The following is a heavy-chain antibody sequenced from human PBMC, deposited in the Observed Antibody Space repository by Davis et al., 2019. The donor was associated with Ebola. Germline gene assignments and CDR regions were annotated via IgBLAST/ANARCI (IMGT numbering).Heavy chain of an antibody. CDR2: ISYDGGLK. D-gene: IGHD5-12*01. V-gene: IGHV3-30*03. J-gene: IGHJ5*02. CDR3: ARGALVATIKYNWFDP. CDR1: GFTFSNYG. Sequence: GESLKISCAASGFTFSNYGMHWVRQAPGKGLEWVAVISYDGGLKFDADSVKGRFTISRDNSKNILYLQMDSLRAEDMAVYYCARGALVATIKYNWFDPWGQGTLVTVSS.